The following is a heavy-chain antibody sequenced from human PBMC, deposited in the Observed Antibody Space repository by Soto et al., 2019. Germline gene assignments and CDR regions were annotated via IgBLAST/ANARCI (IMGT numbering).Heavy chain of an antibody. Sequence: GGSLRLSCAASGFTFSSYSMNWVRQAPGKGLEWVSSISSSSSYIYYADSVKGRFTISRDNAKNSLYLQMNSLRAEDTAVYYCASGYCSGGSCYLAGMDVWGQGTTVTAP. CDR1: GFTFSSYS. V-gene: IGHV3-21*01. J-gene: IGHJ6*02. D-gene: IGHD2-15*01. CDR2: ISSSSSYI. CDR3: ASGYCSGGSCYLAGMDV.